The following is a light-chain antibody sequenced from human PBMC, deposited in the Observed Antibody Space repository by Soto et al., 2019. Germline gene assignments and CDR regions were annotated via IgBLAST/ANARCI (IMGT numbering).Light chain of an antibody. J-gene: IGKJ2*01. CDR2: ESS. CDR1: QNVANY. V-gene: IGKV3-11*01. Sequence: EIVLTQSPATLSLSPGERATLSCRASQNVANYLDWYQQKPGQAPRLLIYESSNRATGIAARFSGSGSGTDFTLTISSLQPDDFATYYCQQYNSYPYTFGQGTKLEIK. CDR3: QQYNSYPYT.